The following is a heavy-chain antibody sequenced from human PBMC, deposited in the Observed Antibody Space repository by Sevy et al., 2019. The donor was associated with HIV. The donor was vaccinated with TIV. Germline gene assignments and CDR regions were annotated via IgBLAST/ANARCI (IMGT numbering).Heavy chain of an antibody. D-gene: IGHD3-3*01. CDR2: MSPNTGAT. J-gene: IGHJ6*02. V-gene: IGHV1-8*01. CDR3: AGGGNGDFWSYEYYYYGMDV. Sequence: ASVKVSCEAFGYTFTSYDINWVRQAPGQGLEWMGWMSPNTGATGFAQTFQGRVTLTRNKSITTAYMELSSLTYEDTAVYYCAGGGNGDFWSYEYYYYGMDVWGQGTTVTVSS. CDR1: GYTFTSYD.